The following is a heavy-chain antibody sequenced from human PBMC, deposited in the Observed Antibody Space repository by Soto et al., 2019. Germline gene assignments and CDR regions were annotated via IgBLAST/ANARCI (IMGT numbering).Heavy chain of an antibody. Sequence: KGSCQAFGYTFSSYCISWGRQAPGQGLEWMGCVSAYNGNTNYAQKLQGTVTTTTDTSTSTAYMELRSLRSDDTAVYYCARFGIAVADYYYYGMDVGGQGTTVTVSS. CDR2: VSAYNGNT. D-gene: IGHD6-19*01. J-gene: IGHJ6*02. CDR3: ARFGIAVADYYYYGMDV. V-gene: IGHV1-18*01. CDR1: GYTFSSYC.